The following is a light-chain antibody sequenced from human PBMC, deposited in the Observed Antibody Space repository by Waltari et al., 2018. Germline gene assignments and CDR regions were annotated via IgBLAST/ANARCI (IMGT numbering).Light chain of an antibody. V-gene: IGKV3-15*01. CDR1: QSIGSH. J-gene: IGKJ4*01. CDR2: GAS. Sequence: EIVMTQSPVTLSVSPGERVTLSCRDSQSIGSHLAWYQQKPGQPPRLLIYGASTRASGIPARFSGSGSETDYTLTINTLQPEDFATYYCQQSHSSPLTFGGGTKVE. CDR3: QQSHSSPLT.